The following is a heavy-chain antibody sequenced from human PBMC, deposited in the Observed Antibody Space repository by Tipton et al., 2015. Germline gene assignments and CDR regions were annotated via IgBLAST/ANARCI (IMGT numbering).Heavy chain of an antibody. CDR1: GESFSKYY. J-gene: IGHJ4*02. V-gene: IGHV4-34*01. CDR3: ACQDYDSLTRDYQTVDY. Sequence: TLSLTCAVSGESFSKYYWSWIRQSPGKGLEWIGEINDSGKSNYNPSLKSRVTMSRDTSKNQFSLKLTSVTAADTAAYYCACQDYDSLTRDYQTVDYWGQGTLVTVSS. CDR2: INDSGKS. D-gene: IGHD3-9*01.